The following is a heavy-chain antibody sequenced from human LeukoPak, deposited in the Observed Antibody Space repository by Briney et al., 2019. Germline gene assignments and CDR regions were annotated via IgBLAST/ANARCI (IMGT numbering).Heavy chain of an antibody. D-gene: IGHD3-10*01. CDR2: IYYSGST. Sequence: SETLSLTCTVSGYSISRGYYWGWIRQPPGKGLEWIGSIYYSGSTYYNPSLKSRVTISVDTSKNQFSLKLSSVTAADTAVYYCARRAPMGYYGSGRDFDYWGQGTLVTVSS. V-gene: IGHV4-38-2*02. CDR1: GYSISRGYY. CDR3: ARRAPMGYYGSGRDFDY. J-gene: IGHJ4*02.